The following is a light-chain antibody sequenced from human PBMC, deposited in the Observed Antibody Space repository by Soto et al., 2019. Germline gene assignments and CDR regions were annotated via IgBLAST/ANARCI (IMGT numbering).Light chain of an antibody. CDR2: DTS. J-gene: IGKJ4*01. V-gene: IGKV3-15*01. CDR1: QGIGDT. Sequence: EIVLTQSPGTLSLSPVAGASLSCRASQGIGDTLAWYQHKPGQTPRLLIYDTSTRATGVPTRFSGSRSGAEFTLTINSLQSEDFAVYYCQPYNNWPLTFGGGTKVDIK. CDR3: QPYNNWPLT.